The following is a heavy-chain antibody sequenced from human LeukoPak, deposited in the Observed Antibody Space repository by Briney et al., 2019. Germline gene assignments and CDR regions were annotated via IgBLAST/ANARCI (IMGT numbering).Heavy chain of an antibody. V-gene: IGHV5-51*01. D-gene: IGHD3-10*01. CDR1: GNSFTSYW. CDR3: ARRTAMVRGVRAFDI. CDR2: IYPGDSDT. Sequence: GESLKISCKGSGNSFTSYWIGWVRQMPGKGLECMGIIYPGDSDTRYSPSFQGQVTISADKSISTAHLQWSSLKASDTAMYYCARRTAMVRGVRAFDIWGQGTMVTVSS. J-gene: IGHJ3*02.